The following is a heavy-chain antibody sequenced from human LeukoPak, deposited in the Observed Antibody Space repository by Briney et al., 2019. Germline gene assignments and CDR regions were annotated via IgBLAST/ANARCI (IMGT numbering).Heavy chain of an antibody. J-gene: IGHJ5*02. CDR1: GGSISSSSYY. Sequence: PSETLSLTCTVSGGSISSSSYYWGWIRQPPGMGLEWIGTIYYSGSTYYNPSLKSRVTISVDTSKNQFSLKLSSVTAADTAVYYCARDSGTTEEVKFDPWGQGTLVTVSS. D-gene: IGHD3-10*01. CDR3: ARDSGTTEEVKFDP. CDR2: IYYSGST. V-gene: IGHV4-39*07.